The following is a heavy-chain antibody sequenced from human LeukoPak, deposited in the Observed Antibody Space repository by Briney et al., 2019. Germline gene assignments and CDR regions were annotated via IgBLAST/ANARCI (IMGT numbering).Heavy chain of an antibody. D-gene: IGHD6-13*01. Sequence: SETLSLTCTVSGGSISSYYWSWIRQPPGKGLEWIGYIYYSGSTNYNPSLKSRVTISVDTSKNQFSLKLSSVTAADTAVYYCARGGYRSSWYLNYWGQGTLVTVSS. CDR2: IYYSGST. J-gene: IGHJ4*02. CDR3: ARGGYRSSWYLNY. V-gene: IGHV4-59*01. CDR1: GGSISSYY.